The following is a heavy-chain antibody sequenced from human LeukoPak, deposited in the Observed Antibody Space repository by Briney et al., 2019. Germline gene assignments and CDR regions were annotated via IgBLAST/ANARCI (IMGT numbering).Heavy chain of an antibody. CDR1: GGSISSSSYH. J-gene: IGHJ5*02. D-gene: IGHD2-15*01. CDR2: IYYSGST. V-gene: IGHV4-39*01. CDR3: ARGLVVVVAATGDWFDP. Sequence: SETLSLTCTVSGGSISSSSYHWGWIRQPPGKGLEWIGSIYYSGSTYYNPSLKSRVTISVDTSKNQFSLKLSSVTAADTAVYYCARGLVVVVAATGDWFDPWGQGTLVTVSS.